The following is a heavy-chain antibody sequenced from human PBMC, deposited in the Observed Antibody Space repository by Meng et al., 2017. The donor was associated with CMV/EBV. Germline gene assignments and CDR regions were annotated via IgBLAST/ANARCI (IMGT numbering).Heavy chain of an antibody. D-gene: IGHD2/OR15-2a*01. V-gene: IGHV4-61*02. CDR1: GGSISSGSYY. Sequence: QVRRQELGPGLVKPSQTLSLTCTVSGGSISSGSYYWSWIRQPAGKGLEWIGRIYTSGSTNYNPSLKSRVTISVDTSKNQFSLKLSSVTAADTAVYYCARTGEYPTFDYWGQGTLVTVSS. CDR2: IYTSGST. J-gene: IGHJ4*02. CDR3: ARTGEYPTFDY.